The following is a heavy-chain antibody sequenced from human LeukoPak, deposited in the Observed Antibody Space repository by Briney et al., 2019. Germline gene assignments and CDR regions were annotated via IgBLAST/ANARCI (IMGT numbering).Heavy chain of an antibody. CDR1: GASISSYY. Sequence: SETLSLTCTVSGASISSYYWSWIRQPPGKGLEWIGFIFHTGSTNYSPSLKSRVTISLDTSKKEFSLKLSSVTAADTAVYYCARGGASSLPFDYWGQGTLVTVSS. D-gene: IGHD1-26*01. V-gene: IGHV4-59*01. CDR2: IFHTGST. CDR3: ARGGASSLPFDY. J-gene: IGHJ4*02.